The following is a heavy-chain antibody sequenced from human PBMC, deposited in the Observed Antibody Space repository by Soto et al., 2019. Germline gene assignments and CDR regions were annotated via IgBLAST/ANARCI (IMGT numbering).Heavy chain of an antibody. J-gene: IGHJ3*02. CDR3: ARDRGFPDSFDI. D-gene: IGHD3-10*01. Sequence: PGRSQRLSCAASGGNFVPFWMHWVRQAPGKGLVWVSHINSDGSTIVYADSVKGRFTISRDNAKNTLYLEMNSLRVEDTAVYYCARDRGFPDSFDIWGQGTVVTVSS. V-gene: IGHV3-74*01. CDR1: GGNFVPFW. CDR2: INSDGSTI.